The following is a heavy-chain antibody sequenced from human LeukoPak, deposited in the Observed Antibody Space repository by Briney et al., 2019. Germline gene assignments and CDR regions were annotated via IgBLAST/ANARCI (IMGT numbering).Heavy chain of an antibody. CDR1: GYTFTSYD. V-gene: IGHV1-8*01. Sequence: ASVKVSCEASGYTFTSYDINWVRQATGQGLEWMGWMNPNSGNTGYAQKFQGRVTMTRNTSISTAYMELSSLRSEDTAVYYCAREEALWFGELLFDAFDIWGQGTMVTVSS. J-gene: IGHJ3*02. CDR2: MNPNSGNT. D-gene: IGHD3-10*01. CDR3: AREEALWFGELLFDAFDI.